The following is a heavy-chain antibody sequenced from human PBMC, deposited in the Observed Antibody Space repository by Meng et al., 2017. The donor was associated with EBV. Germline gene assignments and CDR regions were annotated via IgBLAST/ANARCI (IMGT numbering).Heavy chain of an antibody. Sequence: QVQLVQARAEVKKPGSSVKVSCKTSGGTCRSYAISWVRQAPGQGLEWMGGLIPMSDAPHYAQKFQGRVTITADESTSTHYMDLSGLRSEDTAVYYCASESGRGFTPDYWGQGTLVTVSS. J-gene: IGHJ4*02. CDR1: GGTCRSYA. D-gene: IGHD3-10*01. CDR2: LIPMSDAP. CDR3: ASESGRGFTPDY. V-gene: IGHV1-69*01.